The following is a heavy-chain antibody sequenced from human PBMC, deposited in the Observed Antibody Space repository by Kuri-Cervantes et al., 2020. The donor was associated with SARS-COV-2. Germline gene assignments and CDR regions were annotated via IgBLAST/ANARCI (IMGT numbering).Heavy chain of an antibody. D-gene: IGHD4-17*01. CDR1: GGSFSGYY. J-gene: IGHJ1*01. V-gene: IGHV4-34*01. CDR2: INHSVST. CDR3: ARRGPTTVTTFTSLSEVGFQH. Sequence: SETLSLTCAVYGGSFSGYYWSWIRQPPGKGLEWIGEINHSVSTNYNPSLKSRVTISVDTSKNQFSLKLSSVTAADTAVYYCARRGPTTVTTFTSLSEVGFQHWGQGTLVTVSS.